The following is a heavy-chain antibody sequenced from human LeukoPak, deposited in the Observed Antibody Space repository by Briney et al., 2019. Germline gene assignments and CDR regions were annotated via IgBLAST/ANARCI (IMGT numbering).Heavy chain of an antibody. CDR1: GYTLSSFG. Sequence: VGSLRLSCVASGYTLSSFGMNWVRQAPGKGLEWVSFISSSSSYIYYADSVKGRFTISRDNSKNTLYLQMNSLRAEDTAVYYCARGGYGDYGYYYYYYMDVWGKGTTVTISS. CDR2: ISSSSSYI. D-gene: IGHD4-17*01. CDR3: ARGGYGDYGYYYYYYMDV. J-gene: IGHJ6*03. V-gene: IGHV3-21*04.